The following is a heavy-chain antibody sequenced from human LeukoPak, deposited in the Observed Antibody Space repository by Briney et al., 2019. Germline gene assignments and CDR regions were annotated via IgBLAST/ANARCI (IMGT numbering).Heavy chain of an antibody. CDR3: ARDTDPLVVVPAARPRQGGLDP. V-gene: IGHV1-46*01. CDR1: GYTFTSYY. CDR2: INPSGGST. Sequence: ASVKVSCKASGYTFTSYYMHWVRQAPGQELEWMGIINPSGGSTSYAQKFQGRVTMTRDTSTSTVYMELSSLRSEDTAVYYCARDTDPLVVVPAARPRQGGLDPWGQGTLVTVSS. J-gene: IGHJ5*02. D-gene: IGHD2-2*01.